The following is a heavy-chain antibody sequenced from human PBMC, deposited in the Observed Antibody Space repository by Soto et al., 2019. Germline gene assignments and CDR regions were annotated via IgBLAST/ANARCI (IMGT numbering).Heavy chain of an antibody. Sequence: QVHLVESGGGVVQRGGSLRLSCAASGFIFKSYAMHWVRRAPGKGLEWVAVISYDGSYTYYADSVRGRVTISRDNSKNPHFLPMTGLKPEDTAVDFWAKGRTEGDFWGLYQHYIGMDVWGQGTTVTVSS. V-gene: IGHV3-30*18. CDR3: AKGRTEGDFWGLYQHYIGMDV. J-gene: IGHJ6*02. CDR2: ISYDGSYT. D-gene: IGHD3-3*01. CDR1: GFIFKSYA.